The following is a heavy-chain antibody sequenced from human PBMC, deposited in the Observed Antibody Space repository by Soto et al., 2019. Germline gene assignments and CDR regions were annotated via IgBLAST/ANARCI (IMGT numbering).Heavy chain of an antibody. CDR3: ARGMEKYQLPTIWFDH. CDR2: ISSSGSTI. Sequence: PGGSLRLSCAASGFTFSDYYMSWIRQAPGKGLEWVSYISSSGSTIYYADSVKGRFTISRDNAKNSLYLQMNSLRAEDTAVYYCARGMEKYQLPTIWFDHWGQGTLVTVSS. J-gene: IGHJ5*02. CDR1: GFTFSDYY. V-gene: IGHV3-11*01. D-gene: IGHD2-2*01.